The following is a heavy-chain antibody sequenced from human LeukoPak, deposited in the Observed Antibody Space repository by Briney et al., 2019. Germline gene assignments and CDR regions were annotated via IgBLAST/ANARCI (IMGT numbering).Heavy chain of an antibody. CDR3: ARDRYNEYFHY. V-gene: IGHV3-23*01. D-gene: IGHD3-9*01. J-gene: IGHJ1*01. CDR1: GFTFSSYA. CDR2: ISGSGGST. Sequence: GGSLRLSCAASGFTFSSYAMSWVRQAPGKGLEWVSAISGSGGSTYYADSVKGRFTISRDNSKNTLYLQMNSLRVEDTAVYYCARDRYNEYFHYWGQGTLVTVSS.